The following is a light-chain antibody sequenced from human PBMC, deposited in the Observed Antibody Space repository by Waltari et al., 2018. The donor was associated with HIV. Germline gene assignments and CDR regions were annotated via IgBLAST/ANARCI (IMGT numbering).Light chain of an antibody. J-gene: IGLJ2*01. Sequence: YELTQAPSMSVSPGQTAKITCSGDVLAKQYAYWYQQKPGQAPVLVMSKDTERPSEIPERCSGSSSGTTVTLTISGVQAEDEADYHCQSSDDSRPWIFGGGTKMTVL. CDR1: VLAKQY. CDR3: QSSDDSRPWI. V-gene: IGLV3-25*03. CDR2: KDT.